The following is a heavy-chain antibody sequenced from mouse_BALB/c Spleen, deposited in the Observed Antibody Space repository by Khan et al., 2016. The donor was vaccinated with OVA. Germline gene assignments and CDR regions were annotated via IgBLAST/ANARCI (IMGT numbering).Heavy chain of an antibody. CDR1: GYTFTDSN. D-gene: IGHD6-1*01. Sequence: QVQPKLSGAELARPGASVKLSCKASGYTFTDSNINWMRQRTGQGLEWLGEIYPGIDNTYYNEKFKGKATLTADKSSSTAYMPLSSLTSEDAAVYFYARECAAWFPYWGQGTLVTVSA. V-gene: IGHV1-77*01. J-gene: IGHJ3*01. CDR3: ARECAAWFPY. CDR2: IYPGIDNT.